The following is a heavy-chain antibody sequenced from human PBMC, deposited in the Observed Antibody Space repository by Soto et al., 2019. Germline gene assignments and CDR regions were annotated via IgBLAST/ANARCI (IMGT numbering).Heavy chain of an antibody. CDR1: GGSISSCDYY. V-gene: IGHV4-30-4*08. D-gene: IGHD5-18*01. CDR3: AGGRGCRCGIVVWYFDY. J-gene: IGHJ4*02. CDR2: IYKKGTS. Sequence: QVQLQESGPGLVKPSQTLSLTCTVSGGSISSCDYYWHWIRQRPGKGLEWIGYIYKKGTSYYNPSVKSRVTMSLDTSKNQGSRELSSVPEPRTGVYLCAGGRGCRCGIVVWYFDYWVQGPGVSVSS.